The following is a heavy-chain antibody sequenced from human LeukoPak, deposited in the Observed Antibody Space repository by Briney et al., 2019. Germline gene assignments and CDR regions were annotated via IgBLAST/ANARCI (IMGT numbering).Heavy chain of an antibody. CDR1: GYSFTTYW. Sequence: GESLKISCKGSGYSFTTYWIAWVRQMPGKGLEWMGIIYPSDSGTGYSPSFQGQVTISVDKSISTAYLQWSSLKASDTAMYYCVRRRSGGYIDYWGQGTLVTVSS. D-gene: IGHD1-26*01. J-gene: IGHJ4*02. CDR3: VRRRSGGYIDY. V-gene: IGHV5-51*01. CDR2: IYPSDSGT.